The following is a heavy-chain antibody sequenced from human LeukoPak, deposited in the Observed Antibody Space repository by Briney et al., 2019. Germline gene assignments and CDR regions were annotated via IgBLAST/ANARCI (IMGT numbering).Heavy chain of an antibody. Sequence: HGESLKISCRVSGDGFDNYWIGWVRHMSGEGLQWVAIIHPSSSATLYSPSFQGRVTISADKAITTAYLQWISLRTSDTAIYYCARRASLAQLGDDWFDPWGQGTLVTVSS. D-gene: IGHD2-21*01. J-gene: IGHJ5*02. CDR1: GDGFDNYW. CDR2: IHPSSSAT. V-gene: IGHV5-51*01. CDR3: ARRASLAQLGDDWFDP.